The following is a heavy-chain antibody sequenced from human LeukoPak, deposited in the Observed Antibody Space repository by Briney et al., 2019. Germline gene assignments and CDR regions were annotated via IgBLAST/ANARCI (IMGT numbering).Heavy chain of an antibody. Sequence: PSETLSLTCAVYGGSFSGYYWSWIRQPPGKGLEWIGEINHSGSTNYNPSLKSRVTISVDTSKNQFSLKLSSVTAADTAVYYCARGQRYCSSTSCYEIIHYMDVWGKGTTVTVSS. CDR1: GGSFSGYY. D-gene: IGHD2-2*01. J-gene: IGHJ6*03. CDR3: ARGQRYCSSTSCYEIIHYMDV. CDR2: INHSGST. V-gene: IGHV4-34*01.